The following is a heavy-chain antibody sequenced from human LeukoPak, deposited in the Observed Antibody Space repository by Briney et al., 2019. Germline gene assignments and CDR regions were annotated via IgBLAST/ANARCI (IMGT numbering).Heavy chain of an antibody. Sequence: GESLKISCKGSGYSFTSYWIGWVRQMPGKGLEWMGIIYPGDSDTRYSPSFQGQVTISADKSISTAYLQWSSLKASDTAMHYCARIAKAEYQPSDYWGQGTLVTVSS. V-gene: IGHV5-51*01. CDR2: IYPGDSDT. CDR3: ARIAKAEYQPSDY. J-gene: IGHJ4*02. CDR1: GYSFTSYW. D-gene: IGHD2-2*01.